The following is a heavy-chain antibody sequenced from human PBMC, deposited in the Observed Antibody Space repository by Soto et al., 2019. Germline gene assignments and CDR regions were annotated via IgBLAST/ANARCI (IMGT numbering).Heavy chain of an antibody. CDR1: GYTFSTSG. CDR2: ISLYSDGT. V-gene: IGHV1-18*01. J-gene: IGHJ5*02. D-gene: IGHD2-2*01. CDR3: ARVVPGAEAWFGP. Sequence: QVQLVQSGGEVTRPGASVKVSCKTSGYTFSTSGITWVRQAPGQPLEWLGWISLYSDGTNYAQKFQGRVSMTTDTSTTTAYMELRSLRSDYTAVDYCARVVPGAEAWFGPWGQGTLVTVSS.